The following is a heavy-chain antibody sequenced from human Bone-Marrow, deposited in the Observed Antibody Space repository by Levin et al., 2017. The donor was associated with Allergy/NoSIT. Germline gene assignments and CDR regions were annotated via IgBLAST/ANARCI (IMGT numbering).Heavy chain of an antibody. CDR1: GFTFSSYS. J-gene: IGHJ6*02. CDR2: ISSSSSYI. V-gene: IGHV3-21*01. Sequence: GESLKISCAASGFTFSSYSMNWVRQAPGKGLEWVSSISSSSSYIYYADSVKGRFTISRDNAKNSLYLQMNSLRAEDTAVYYCAAGIAVAGTFSSLNYYGMDVWGQGTTVTVSS. D-gene: IGHD6-19*01. CDR3: AAGIAVAGTFSSLNYYGMDV.